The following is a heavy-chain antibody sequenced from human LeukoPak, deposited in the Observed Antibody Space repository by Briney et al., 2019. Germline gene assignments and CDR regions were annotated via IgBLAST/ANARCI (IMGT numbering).Heavy chain of an antibody. Sequence: SETLSLTCTVSGGSISRYYWGWVRQPPGKGLEWIASIYYSGSSYYNPSLKSRVTMSVDTSKNQFSLRLSSVTAADTAVYYCVRLDYSNFFDYWGQGNLVTVSS. D-gene: IGHD4-11*01. CDR3: VRLDYSNFFDY. CDR2: IYYSGSS. J-gene: IGHJ4*02. V-gene: IGHV4-39*07. CDR1: GGSISRYY.